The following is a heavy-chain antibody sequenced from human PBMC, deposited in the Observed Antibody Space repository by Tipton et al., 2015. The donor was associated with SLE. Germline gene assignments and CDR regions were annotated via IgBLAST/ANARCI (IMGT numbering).Heavy chain of an antibody. CDR3: ARETYYYDTSGYYHHYFDY. CDR2: TQHDARDR. D-gene: IGHD3-22*01. CDR1: GFALSSYD. V-gene: IGHV3-30*19. J-gene: IGHJ4*02. Sequence: SLRLSCAASGFALSSYDMHWVRQAPGKGLQWVAFTQHDARDRYYADSVKGRFTISRDISKNTVYLQMNSLRSEDTAVYYCARETYYYDTSGYYHHYFDYWGQGTLVTVSS.